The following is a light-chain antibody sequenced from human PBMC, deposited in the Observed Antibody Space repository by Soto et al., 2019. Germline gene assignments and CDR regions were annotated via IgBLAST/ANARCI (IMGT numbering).Light chain of an antibody. CDR2: GAS. Sequence: EIVLTQSPGTLSLSPGERATLSCRASQSVSSSYLAWYQQKPGQAPRLLIYGASSRATGIPDRFSGSGSGTHVPLTISRLEPEDFAVYYCQQYGRSGWMFGQGTKVEI. CDR3: QQYGRSGWM. J-gene: IGKJ1*01. CDR1: QSVSSSY. V-gene: IGKV3-20*01.